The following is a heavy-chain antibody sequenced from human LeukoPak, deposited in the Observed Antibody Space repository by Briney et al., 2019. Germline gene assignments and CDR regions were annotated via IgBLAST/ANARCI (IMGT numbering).Heavy chain of an antibody. D-gene: IGHD3-9*01. CDR1: GGSISSSSYY. CDR3: ARDIFGNDILTDHAFDI. J-gene: IGHJ3*02. V-gene: IGHV4-39*07. CDR2: IYYSGST. Sequence: PSETLSLTCTVSGGSISSSSYYWGWIRQPPGKGLEWIGSIYYSGSTYYNPSLKSRVTISVDTSKNQFSLKPSSVTAADTAVYYCARDIFGNDILTDHAFDIWGQGTMVTVSS.